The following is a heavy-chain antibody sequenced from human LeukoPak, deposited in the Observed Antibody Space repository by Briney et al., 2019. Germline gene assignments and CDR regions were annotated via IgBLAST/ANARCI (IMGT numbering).Heavy chain of an antibody. D-gene: IGHD5-24*01. CDR2: IYYSGST. J-gene: IGHJ6*03. CDR3: ARDRGSADV. CDR1: GGSISSYY. V-gene: IGHV4-59*01. Sequence: SETLSLTCTVSGGSISSYYWSWIRQPPGKGLEWIGYIYYSGSTNYNPSLKSRVTISVDTTKNQFSLKLSSVTAADTAVYYCARDRGSADVWGKGTPVTASS.